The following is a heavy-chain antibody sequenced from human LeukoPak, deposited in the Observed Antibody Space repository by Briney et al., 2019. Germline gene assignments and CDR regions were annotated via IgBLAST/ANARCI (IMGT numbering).Heavy chain of an antibody. J-gene: IGHJ3*02. D-gene: IGHD5-12*01. V-gene: IGHV3-33*02. CDR3: ARGHVDVVATNAFDI. Sequence: SAKGRFTISRDISKNTVLLQMYSLRVEDTAVYYCARGHVDVVATNAFDIWGQGTMVTVSS.